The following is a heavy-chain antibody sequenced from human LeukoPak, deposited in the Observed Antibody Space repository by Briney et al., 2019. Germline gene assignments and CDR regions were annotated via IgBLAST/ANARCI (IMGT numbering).Heavy chain of an antibody. Sequence: ASVKVSCKASGYTFTGYYMHWVRQAPGQGLEWMGWMNPNSGNTGYAQKFQGRVTMTRNTSISTAYMELSSLRSEDTAVYYCARGSVPTYYDFGSGYPTYYYYGMDVWGQGTTVTFSS. CDR3: ARGSVPTYYDFGSGYPTYYYYGMDV. V-gene: IGHV1-8*02. CDR1: GYTFTGYY. D-gene: IGHD3-3*01. CDR2: MNPNSGNT. J-gene: IGHJ6*02.